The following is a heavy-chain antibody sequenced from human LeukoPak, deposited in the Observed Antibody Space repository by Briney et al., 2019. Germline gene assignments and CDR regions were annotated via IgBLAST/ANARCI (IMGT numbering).Heavy chain of an antibody. V-gene: IGHV4-59*01. J-gene: IGHJ4*02. D-gene: IGHD5-18*01. CDR2: IYYSGST. CDR3: ARGGGSGYSYG. CDR1: GGSISSYY. Sequence: SETLSLTCTVSGGSISSYYWSWIRQPPGKGLEWIGYIYYSGSTNYNPSLKSRVTISVDTSKNQFSLKLTSVTAADTAVYYCARGGGSGYSYGWGQGTLVTVSS.